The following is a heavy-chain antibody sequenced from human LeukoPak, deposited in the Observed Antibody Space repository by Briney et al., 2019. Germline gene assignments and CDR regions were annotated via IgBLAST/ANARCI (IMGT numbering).Heavy chain of an antibody. CDR1: GASISSSTYY. D-gene: IGHD6-19*01. J-gene: IGHJ4*02. CDR2: IHYSGIS. V-gene: IGHV4-39*07. CDR3: AREGDSGWYYFDY. Sequence: SETLSLTCTVSGASISSSTYYWGWIRQPPGKGLEWIGTIHYSGISYFNPSLKSRVTISVDTSTNQFSLRLTSVTAADTALYYCAREGDSGWYYFDYWGQGSLVTVSS.